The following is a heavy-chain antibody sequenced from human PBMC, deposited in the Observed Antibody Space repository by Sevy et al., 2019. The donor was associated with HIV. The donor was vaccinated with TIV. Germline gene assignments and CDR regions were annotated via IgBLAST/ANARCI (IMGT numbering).Heavy chain of an antibody. CDR1: GGTFSSYA. D-gene: IGHD3-22*01. J-gene: IGHJ6*02. Sequence: ASVKVSCKASGGTFSSYAISWVRQAPGQGLEWMGGIIPIFGTANYAQKFQGRVTITADESTSTAYMELGSLRSEDTAVYYCARGGSITMIVVVTPWYYYGMDVWGQGTTVTVSS. CDR3: ARGGSITMIVVVTPWYYYGMDV. CDR2: IIPIFGTA. V-gene: IGHV1-69*13.